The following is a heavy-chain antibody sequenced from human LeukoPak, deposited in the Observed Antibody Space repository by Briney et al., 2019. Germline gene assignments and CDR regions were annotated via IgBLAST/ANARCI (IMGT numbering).Heavy chain of an antibody. CDR2: ISGSGGST. J-gene: IGHJ4*02. CDR3: AKDLRSGGWYYFDY. CDR1: GFTFSSYA. Sequence: GGSLRLSCAASGFTFSSYAMSWVRQAPGKGLEWVSAISGSGGSTYYADSVKGRFTISRDNSKNTLYLQMNSLRAGDTAVYYCAKDLRSGGWYYFDYWGQGTLVTVSS. D-gene: IGHD6-19*01. V-gene: IGHV3-23*01.